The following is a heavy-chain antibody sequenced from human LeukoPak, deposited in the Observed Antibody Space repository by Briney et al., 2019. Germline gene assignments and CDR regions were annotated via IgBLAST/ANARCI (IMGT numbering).Heavy chain of an antibody. V-gene: IGHV3-11*04. CDR3: AKGGGITGTTPPYYYYYYYMDV. Sequence: GGSLRLSCAASRFTFSDYYMSWIRQAPGKGLEWVSYISSSGSTIYYADSVKGRFTISRDNSKNTLYLQMNSLRAEDTAVYYCAKGGGITGTTPPYYYYYYYMDVWGKGTTVTVSS. CDR1: RFTFSDYY. J-gene: IGHJ6*03. D-gene: IGHD1-7*01. CDR2: ISSSGSTI.